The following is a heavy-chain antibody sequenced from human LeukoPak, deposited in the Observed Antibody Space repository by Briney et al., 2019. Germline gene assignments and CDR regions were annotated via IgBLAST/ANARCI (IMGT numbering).Heavy chain of an antibody. CDR3: ARDSGDRTVDY. CDR1: GFSFSSYC. Sequence: GGSLSLSCAASGFSFSSYCMSWVRQAPGRGLEWVANIKQDGSEEYYVDSVKGRFTISRDNAKNSLYLQMNSVRAEDTAVYYCARDSGDRTVDYWGQGTLVTVSS. CDR2: IKQDGSEE. V-gene: IGHV3-7*05. D-gene: IGHD1-1*01. J-gene: IGHJ4*02.